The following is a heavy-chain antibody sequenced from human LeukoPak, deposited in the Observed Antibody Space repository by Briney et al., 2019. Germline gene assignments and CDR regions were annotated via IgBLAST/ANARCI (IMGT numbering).Heavy chain of an antibody. CDR3: AGDGRQTWFYS. J-gene: IGHJ5*01. V-gene: IGHV4-39*07. CDR2: IYYSGST. CDR1: GGSISSSSYY. Sequence: SETLSLTCTVSGGSISSSSYYWGWFRRPPGKGLEWSGSIYYSGSTYYNPSLKSRVTISVDTSKNQFSLKLSSVTAADTAVYYCAGDGRQTWFYSWGQGTLVTVSS.